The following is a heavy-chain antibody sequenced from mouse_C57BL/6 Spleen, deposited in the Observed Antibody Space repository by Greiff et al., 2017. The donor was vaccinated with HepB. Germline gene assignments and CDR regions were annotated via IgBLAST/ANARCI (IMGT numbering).Heavy chain of an antibody. V-gene: IGHV3-6*01. Sequence: VQLQQSGPGLVKPSQSLSLTCSVTGYSITSGYYWNWIRQFPGNKLEWMGYISYDGSNNYNPSLKNRISITRDTSKNQFFLKLNSVTTEDTATYYCAREGYGGYAMDYWGQGTSVTVSS. J-gene: IGHJ4*01. CDR2: ISYDGSN. D-gene: IGHD2-10*02. CDR3: AREGYGGYAMDY. CDR1: GYSITSGYY.